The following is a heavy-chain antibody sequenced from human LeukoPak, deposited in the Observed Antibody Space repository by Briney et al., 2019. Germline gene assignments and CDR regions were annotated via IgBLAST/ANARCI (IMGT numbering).Heavy chain of an antibody. V-gene: IGHV3-11*01. CDR3: AGSGSPGDY. CDR2: ISPNDVNR. D-gene: IGHD3-10*01. CDR1: GFNFSDYY. J-gene: IGHJ4*02. Sequence: NPGGSLRLPCVGSGFNFSDYYMSWIRQAPGKGLEWISYISPNDVNRYYVDAVKGRFTVSRDNAKNSLFLQMKSLRVEDTAVYYCAGSGSPGDYWGQGTLVTVSS.